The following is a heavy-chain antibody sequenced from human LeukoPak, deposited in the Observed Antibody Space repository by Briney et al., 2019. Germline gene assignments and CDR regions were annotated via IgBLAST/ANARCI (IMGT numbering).Heavy chain of an antibody. CDR1: GFTFSNAW. CDR3: TTDLRWELVPLDY. CDR2: IKSKTGGGTT. J-gene: IGHJ4*02. Sequence: PGGSLRLSCAASGFTFSNAWMSWVRQAPGKGLEWVGRIKSKTGGGTTDYAAPVKGRFTISRDDSKNTLYLQMNSLKTEDTAVYYCTTDLRWELVPLDYWGQGTLVTVSS. V-gene: IGHV3-15*01. D-gene: IGHD1-26*01.